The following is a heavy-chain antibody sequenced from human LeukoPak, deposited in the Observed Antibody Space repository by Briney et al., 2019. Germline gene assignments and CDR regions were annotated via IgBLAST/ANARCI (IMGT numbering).Heavy chain of an antibody. J-gene: IGHJ4*02. D-gene: IGHD2-15*01. V-gene: IGHV3-43*02. CDR1: GFTFDDYA. CDR3: AKGHYCSGGSCHFEGNIYFDY. Sequence: GGSLRLSCAASGFTFDDYAMHWVRQAPGKGLEWVSLISGDGGSTYYADSVKGRFTISRDNSKNSLYLQMNSLRTEDTALYYCAKGHYCSGGSCHFEGNIYFDYWGQGTLVTVSS. CDR2: ISGDGGST.